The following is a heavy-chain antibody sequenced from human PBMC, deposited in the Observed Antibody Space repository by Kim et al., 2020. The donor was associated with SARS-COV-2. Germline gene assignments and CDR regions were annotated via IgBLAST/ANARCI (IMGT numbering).Heavy chain of an antibody. V-gene: IGHV3-9*01. CDR3: AKDDGYSSGWYSSGAAFDI. D-gene: IGHD6-19*01. CDR1: GFTFDDYA. CDR2: ISWNSGSI. J-gene: IGHJ3*02. Sequence: GGSLRLSCAASGFTFDDYAMHWVRQAPGKGLEWVSGISWNSGSIGYADSVKGRFTISRDNAKNSLYLQMNSLRAEDTALYYCAKDDGYSSGWYSSGAAFDIWGQGTMVTVSS.